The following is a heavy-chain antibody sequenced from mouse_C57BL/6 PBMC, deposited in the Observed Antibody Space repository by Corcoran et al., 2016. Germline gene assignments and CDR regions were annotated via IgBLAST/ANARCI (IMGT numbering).Heavy chain of an antibody. Sequence: QVTLKESGPGILQSSQTLSLTCSFSGFSLSTSGMGVSWIRQPSGKGLEWLAHIYWDDDKRYNPSLKSRLTISKDTSRNQVFLKITSVDTADTATYYCARNGNYYGSLYWYFDVWGTGTTVTVSS. CDR3: ARNGNYYGSLYWYFDV. J-gene: IGHJ1*03. CDR2: IYWDDDK. V-gene: IGHV8-12*01. D-gene: IGHD1-1*01. CDR1: GFSLSTSGMG.